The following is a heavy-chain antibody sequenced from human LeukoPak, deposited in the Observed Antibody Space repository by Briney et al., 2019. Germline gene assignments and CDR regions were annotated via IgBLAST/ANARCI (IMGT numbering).Heavy chain of an antibody. V-gene: IGHV3-30-3*01. CDR3: ARDHVVAARHNYYYGMDV. Sequence: GGSLRLSCAASGFTFSSYAMHWVRQAPGKGREWVAVISYDGSNKYYADSVKGRFTISRDNSKNTLYLQMNSLRAEDTAVYYCARDHVVAARHNYYYGMDVWGQGTTVTVSS. CDR2: ISYDGSNK. CDR1: GFTFSSYA. D-gene: IGHD6-6*01. J-gene: IGHJ6*02.